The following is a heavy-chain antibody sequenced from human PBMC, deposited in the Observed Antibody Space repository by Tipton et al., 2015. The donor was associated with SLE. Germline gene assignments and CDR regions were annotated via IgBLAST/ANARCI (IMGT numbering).Heavy chain of an antibody. CDR1: GFTFSGSA. J-gene: IGHJ4*02. CDR2: ISGSGGST. CDR3: ARDIVLMDCFVY. D-gene: IGHD2-8*01. V-gene: IGHV3-23*01. Sequence: SLRLSCAASGFTFSGSAMHWVRQAPGKGLEWVSAISGSGGSTYYADSVKGRFTISRDNSKNTLYLQMNSLRAEDTAVYYCARDIVLMDCFVYWGQGTLVTVSS.